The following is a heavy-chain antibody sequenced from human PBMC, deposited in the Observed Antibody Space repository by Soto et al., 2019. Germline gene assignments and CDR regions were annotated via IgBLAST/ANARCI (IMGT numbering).Heavy chain of an antibody. J-gene: IGHJ4*02. CDR1: GFTFSSYW. CDR3: ANDRIAVAGNRDY. D-gene: IGHD6-19*01. V-gene: IGHV3-74*01. CDR2: INSDGSST. Sequence: PGGSLRLSCAASGFTFSSYWMHWVRQAPGKGLVWVSRINSDGSSTSYADSVKGRFTISRDNAKNTLYLQMNSLRAEDTAVYYCANDRIAVAGNRDYWGQGTLVTVSS.